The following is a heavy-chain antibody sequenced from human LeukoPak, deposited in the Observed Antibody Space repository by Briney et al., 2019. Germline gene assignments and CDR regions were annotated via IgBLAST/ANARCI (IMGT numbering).Heavy chain of an antibody. D-gene: IGHD5-18*01. Sequence: PGGPMRLSCAASGFILNNHAMTWVRQPPGKGLQWISVISGSGRTIEYEDSVKGRFTISRDNSKNTVSLQMNNLRVEDTAIYYCAKNVMVKRYIDYWGQGTPVTVPS. J-gene: IGHJ4*02. CDR2: ISGSGRTI. CDR3: AKNVMVKRYIDY. V-gene: IGHV3-23*01. CDR1: GFILNNHA.